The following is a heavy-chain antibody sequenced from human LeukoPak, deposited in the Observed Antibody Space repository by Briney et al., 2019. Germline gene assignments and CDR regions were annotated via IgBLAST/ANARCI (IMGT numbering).Heavy chain of an antibody. J-gene: IGHJ4*02. D-gene: IGHD3-3*01. V-gene: IGHV3-30*18. Sequence: PGGSLRLSCAASGFTFSSYGMHWVRQAPGKGLEWVAVISYDGSNKYYADSVKGRFTISRDNSKNTLYLQMNSLRAEDTAVYYCAKEADPYDFWSGYSGNDYWGQGTLVTVSS. CDR1: GFTFSSYG. CDR2: ISYDGSNK. CDR3: AKEADPYDFWSGYSGNDY.